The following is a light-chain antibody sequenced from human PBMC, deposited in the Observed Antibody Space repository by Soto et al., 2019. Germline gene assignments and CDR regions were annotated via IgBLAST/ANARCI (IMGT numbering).Light chain of an antibody. CDR2: GAS. CDR3: QQYGSSIT. J-gene: IGKJ5*01. CDR1: GTSSY. V-gene: IGKV3-20*01. Sequence: VLTQPASVSGSPGQSITISCTGTSSYLAWYQHKPGQAPRLLIYGASSRATGIPDKFSGFGSGTDFTLTISRLEPEDFAVYYCQQYGSSITFGQGTRLEIK.